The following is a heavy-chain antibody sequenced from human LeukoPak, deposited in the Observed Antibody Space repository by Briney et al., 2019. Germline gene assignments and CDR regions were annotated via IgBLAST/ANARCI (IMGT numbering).Heavy chain of an antibody. CDR2: IISSSYI. Sequence: GGSLRLSCAASGFTFSSYSMNWVRQAPGKGLEWVSSIISSSYIYYAESTKGRVTISTDNATNSIYLQMNSLRAEDTAVYYCARALGTVTGYFDYWGQGTLVTVSS. CDR3: ARALGTVTGYFDY. D-gene: IGHD4-17*01. V-gene: IGHV3-21*01. J-gene: IGHJ4*02. CDR1: GFTFSSYS.